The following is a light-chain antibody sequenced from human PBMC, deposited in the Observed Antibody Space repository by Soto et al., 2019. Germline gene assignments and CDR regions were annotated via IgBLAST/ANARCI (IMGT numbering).Light chain of an antibody. Sequence: DVVMTQSPLSLPVTLGQPASISCTSSQRLIHSDGSTYLSWFQQRPGQSPRRLIYEDSDRDSGVPDRFSGSGSGTDFTRKISRVEAEDVGIYYCMQGTHWPWTFGQGTEVEIK. J-gene: IGKJ1*01. CDR1: QRLIHSDGSTY. V-gene: IGKV2-30*02. CDR3: MQGTHWPWT. CDR2: EDS.